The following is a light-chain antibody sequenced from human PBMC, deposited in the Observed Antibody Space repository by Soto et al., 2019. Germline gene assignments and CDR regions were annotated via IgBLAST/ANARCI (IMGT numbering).Light chain of an antibody. CDR1: QSVHSN. V-gene: IGKV3-15*01. J-gene: IGKJ5*01. CDR3: QQRNDWRRGT. Sequence: EIVMTQSPATLSLSPGETATLSCRASQSVHSNLAWFQEHPGQAPRLLIYGASSRATGIPVRFSGSGSGTEFTLTISSLEPEDFAVYYCQQRNDWRRGTFGQGTRL. CDR2: GAS.